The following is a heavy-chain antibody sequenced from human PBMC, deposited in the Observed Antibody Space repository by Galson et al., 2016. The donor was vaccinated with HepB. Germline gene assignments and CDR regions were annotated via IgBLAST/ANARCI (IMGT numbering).Heavy chain of an antibody. V-gene: IGHV4-39*01. Sequence: ETLSLTCTVPGDSVTNSVYNWGWIRQPPGKGLEWIGSVYYTGSTYYNPSLKSRVAISIDTSRNQFSLRLNSVTAADTAAYYCAGGFHTSSLTWGQGTLVTVSS. CDR2: VYYTGST. J-gene: IGHJ4*02. CDR1: GDSVTNSVYN. D-gene: IGHD2-2*01. CDR3: AGGFHTSSLT.